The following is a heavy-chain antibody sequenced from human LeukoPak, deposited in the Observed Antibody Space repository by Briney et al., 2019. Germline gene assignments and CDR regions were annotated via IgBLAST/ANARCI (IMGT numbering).Heavy chain of an antibody. V-gene: IGHV4-4*02. D-gene: IGHD3-10*01. J-gene: IGHJ6*04. CDR1: GGSISSSNW. CDR2: IYHSGST. Sequence: PSETLSLTCAVSGGSISSSNWRSWVRQPPGKGLEWIGEIYHSGSTNYNPSLKSRVTISVDKSKNQFSLKLSSVTAADTAVYYCVREVPLGDGYYYYGMDVWGKGTTVTVSS. CDR3: VREVPLGDGYYYYGMDV.